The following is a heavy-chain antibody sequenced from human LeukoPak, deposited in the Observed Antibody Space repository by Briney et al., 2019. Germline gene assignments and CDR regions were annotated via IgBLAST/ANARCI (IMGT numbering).Heavy chain of an antibody. CDR1: GYTFTSYG. V-gene: IGHV1-18*01. CDR3: ARDDYVENYYYYGMDV. D-gene: IGHD4-17*01. Sequence: ASVKVSCKASGYTFTSYGISWVRQAPGQGLERMGWISAYNGNTNYAQKLQGRVTMTTDTSTSTAYMELRSLRSDDTAVYYCARDDYVENYYYYGMDVWGQGTTVTVSS. CDR2: ISAYNGNT. J-gene: IGHJ6*02.